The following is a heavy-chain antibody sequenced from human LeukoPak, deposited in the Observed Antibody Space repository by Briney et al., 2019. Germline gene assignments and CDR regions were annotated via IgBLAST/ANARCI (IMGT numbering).Heavy chain of an antibody. J-gene: IGHJ5*02. CDR2: IWDDGNNK. V-gene: IGHV3-33*01. CDR1: GFTFTSYG. D-gene: IGHD2-8*01. Sequence: GGSLRLSCAASGFTFTSYGMHWVRQAPGKGLDRVALIWDDGNNKYYADSVKGRFTISRDNSKNTLYLQMNSLRAEDTAVYYCARDNGEWRLNWFDHWGQGTLVTVSP. CDR3: ARDNGEWRLNWFDH.